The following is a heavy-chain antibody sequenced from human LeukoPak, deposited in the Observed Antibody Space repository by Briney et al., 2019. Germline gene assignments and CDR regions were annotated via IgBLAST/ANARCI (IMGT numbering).Heavy chain of an antibody. J-gene: IGHJ4*02. V-gene: IGHV3-9*01. Sequence: GGSLRLSCAASGFTFDDYAMHWVRQAPGKGLEWVSGISWNSGSIGYADSVKGRFTISRDNSKNTLYLQMNSLRAEDTAVYYCAIPYGDSRDYWGQGTLVTVSS. CDR1: GFTFDDYA. CDR3: AIPYGDSRDY. D-gene: IGHD4-17*01. CDR2: ISWNSGSI.